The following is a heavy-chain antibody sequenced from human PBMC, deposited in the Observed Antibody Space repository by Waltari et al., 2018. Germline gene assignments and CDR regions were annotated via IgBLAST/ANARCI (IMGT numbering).Heavy chain of an antibody. Sequence: QVQLQESGPGLVKPSQTLSLTCTVSGGSISSGSYYWSWIRPPAGKGLEWIGRIYTSGSTNYNPSLKSRVTISVDTSKNQFSLKLSSVTAADTAVYYCARDVRYYDSSGYYWRWFDPWGQGTLVTVSS. V-gene: IGHV4-61*02. CDR1: GGSISSGSYY. CDR3: ARDVRYYDSSGYYWRWFDP. J-gene: IGHJ5*02. D-gene: IGHD3-22*01. CDR2: IYTSGST.